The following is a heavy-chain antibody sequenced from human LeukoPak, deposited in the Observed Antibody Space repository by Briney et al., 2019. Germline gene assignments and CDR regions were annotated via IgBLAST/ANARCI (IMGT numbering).Heavy chain of an antibody. CDR2: INTDGSST. D-gene: IGHD3-10*01. CDR3: ASNPGRGDWFDP. J-gene: IGHJ5*02. CDR1: GFTFSTYW. Sequence: GGSLRLSCAASGFTFSTYWMHWVRQAPGKGLVWVSRINTDGSSTAYADSVKGRFTISRDNSKNTLYLHMNSLRAEDTAVYYCASNPGRGDWFDPWGQGTLVTVSS. V-gene: IGHV3-74*01.